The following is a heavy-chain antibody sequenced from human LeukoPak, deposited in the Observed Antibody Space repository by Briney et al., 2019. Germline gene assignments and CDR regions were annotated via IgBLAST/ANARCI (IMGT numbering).Heavy chain of an antibody. CDR1: GGSISSYY. CDR2: IYTSGST. CDR3: ARDPRWLTPDCTSTSCYENYFDP. J-gene: IGHJ5*02. Sequence: PSETLSLTCTVSGGSISSYYRSWIRQPAGKGLEWIGRIYTSGSTNYNPSLKSRVTMSVDTSKNQFSLKLSSVTAADTAVYYCARDPRWLTPDCTSTSCYENYFDPWGQGTLVTVSS. D-gene: IGHD2-2*01. V-gene: IGHV4-4*07.